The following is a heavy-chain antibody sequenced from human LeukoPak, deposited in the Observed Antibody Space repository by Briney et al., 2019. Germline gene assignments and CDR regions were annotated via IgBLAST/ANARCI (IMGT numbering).Heavy chain of an antibody. D-gene: IGHD1-26*01. CDR3: ARETSGSNDAFDI. CDR1: GGSISSYY. Sequence: SETLSLTCSVSGGSISSYYWSWIRQPPGKGLEWIGYISYSGSTKYNPSLKSRVTISVDTSKNQFSLKVSSVTAADTAVYYCARETSGSNDAFDIWGQGTMVTVSS. J-gene: IGHJ3*02. CDR2: ISYSGST. V-gene: IGHV4-59*08.